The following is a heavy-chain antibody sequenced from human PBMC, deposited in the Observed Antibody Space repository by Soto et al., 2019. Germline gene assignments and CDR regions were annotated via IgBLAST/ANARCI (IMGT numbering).Heavy chain of an antibody. CDR1: GGSIGTDY. D-gene: IGHD6-19*01. CDR2: IYYSGST. CDR3: AKSRGSGWSFDY. V-gene: IGHV4-59*03. Sequence: QVHLQESGPGLVKPSETLSLICTVSGGSIGTDYWSWFRQSPGKGLEWIGYIYYSGSTKYNPSLKSLITISLNKANSQYTLKLTSLNAAASAVYYCAKSRGSGWSFDYWGQGTLVTVS. J-gene: IGHJ4*02.